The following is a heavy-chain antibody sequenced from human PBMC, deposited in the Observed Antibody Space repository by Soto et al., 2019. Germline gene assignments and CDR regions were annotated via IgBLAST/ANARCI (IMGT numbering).Heavy chain of an antibody. Sequence: QVQLVASGGGVVQPGRSLRLSCAASGFTFSSYAMHWVRQAPGKGLEWVAVISYDGSNKYYADSVKGRFTISRDNSKNTLYLQMNSLRAEDTAVYYCARGGYSYGYGVDYWGQGTLVTVSS. V-gene: IGHV3-30-3*01. J-gene: IGHJ4*02. CDR3: ARGGYSYGYGVDY. CDR2: ISYDGSNK. D-gene: IGHD5-18*01. CDR1: GFTFSSYA.